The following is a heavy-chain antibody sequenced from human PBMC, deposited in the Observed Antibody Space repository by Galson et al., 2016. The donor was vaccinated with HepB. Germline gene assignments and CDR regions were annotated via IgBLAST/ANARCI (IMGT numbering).Heavy chain of an antibody. V-gene: IGHV3-72*01. J-gene: IGHJ3*02. D-gene: IGHD3-10*02. CDR3: ARAAPSDYYVPYAFDI. CDR1: GLSFRDHY. Sequence: SLRLSCAASGLSFRDHYVDWVRQTPGKGLEWVGRTKNKPNSYTTEYAASVKGRFTISRDDSKNSVYLQLDSLKIEDTAVYYCARAAPSDYYVPYAFDIWGQGTMVTVSS. CDR2: TKNKPNSYTT.